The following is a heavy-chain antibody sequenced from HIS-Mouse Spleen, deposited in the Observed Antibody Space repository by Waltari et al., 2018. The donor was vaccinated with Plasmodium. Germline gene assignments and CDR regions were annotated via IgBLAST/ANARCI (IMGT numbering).Heavy chain of an antibody. CDR1: GFTVSRHD. D-gene: IGHD3-10*01. CDR2: IYSGGST. CDR3: ARGSAGDAFDI. Sequence: EVQLVESGGGLVQPGGSLRLSCAASGFTVSRHDMAWVRQAPGKGLEWVSVIYSGGSTYYADSVKGRFTISRDNSKNTLYLQMNSLRAEDTAVYYCARGSAGDAFDIWGQGTMVTVSS. V-gene: IGHV3-66*01. J-gene: IGHJ3*02.